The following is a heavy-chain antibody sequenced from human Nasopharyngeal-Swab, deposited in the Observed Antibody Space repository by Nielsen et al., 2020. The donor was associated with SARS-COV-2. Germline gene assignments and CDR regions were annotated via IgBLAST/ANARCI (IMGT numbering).Heavy chain of an antibody. J-gene: IGHJ4*02. D-gene: IGHD1-26*01. CDR1: GYTFTSYG. CDR2: ISAYNGNT. V-gene: IGHV1-18*01. CDR3: ARYESRAELYYFDY. Sequence: ASVKVSCKASGYTFTSYGISWVRQAPGQGLEWMGWISAYNGNTNYAQKLQGRVTMATNTSTSTAYMELRSLRSDDTAVYYCARYESRAELYYFDYWGQGTLVTVSS.